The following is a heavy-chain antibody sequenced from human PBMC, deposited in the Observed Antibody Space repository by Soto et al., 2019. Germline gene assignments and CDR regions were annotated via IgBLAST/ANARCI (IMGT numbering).Heavy chain of an antibody. Sequence: SETLSLTCTVCVGSISSSSYYWGWIRQPPGKGLEWIGSIYYSGSTYYNPSLKSRVTISVDTSKNQFSLKLSSVTAADTAVYYCARTGAIDYDFWSGYRNAFDIWGQGTMVT. J-gene: IGHJ3*02. CDR2: IYYSGST. V-gene: IGHV4-39*07. CDR1: VGSISSSSYY. D-gene: IGHD3-3*01. CDR3: ARTGAIDYDFWSGYRNAFDI.